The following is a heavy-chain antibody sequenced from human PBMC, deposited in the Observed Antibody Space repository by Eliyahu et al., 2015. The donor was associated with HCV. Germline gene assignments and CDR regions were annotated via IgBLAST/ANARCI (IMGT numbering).Heavy chain of an antibody. V-gene: IGHV4-34*01. D-gene: IGHD4-17*01. J-gene: IGHJ6*02. CDR3: ASIERDYGDYGGYYYGMDV. CDR2: INHSGST. CDR1: GGSFSGYY. Sequence: QVQLQQWGAGLLKPSETLSLTCAVYGGSFSGYYWSWIRQPPGKGLEWIGEINHSGSTNYNPSLKSRVTISVDTSKNQFSLKLSSVTAADTAVYYCASIERDYGDYGGYYYGMDVWGQGTTVTVSS.